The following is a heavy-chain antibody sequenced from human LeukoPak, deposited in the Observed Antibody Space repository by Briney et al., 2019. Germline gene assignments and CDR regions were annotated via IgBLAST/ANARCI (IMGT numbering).Heavy chain of an antibody. CDR1: GYTFTSYG. Sequence: GASVKVSCKASGYTFTSYGISWVRQAPGQGLEWMGWISAYNGNTNYAQKLQGRVTMTTDTSTSTAYMELRSLRSDDTAVYYCASFRPRGRGSMTTVTTLDYWGQGTLVTVSS. D-gene: IGHD4-17*01. CDR2: ISAYNGNT. V-gene: IGHV1-18*01. J-gene: IGHJ4*02. CDR3: ASFRPRGRGSMTTVTTLDY.